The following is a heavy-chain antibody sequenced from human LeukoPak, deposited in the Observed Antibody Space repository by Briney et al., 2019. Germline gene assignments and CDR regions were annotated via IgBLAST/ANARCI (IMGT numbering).Heavy chain of an antibody. Sequence: GGSLRLSCAASGFTFDDYGMSWVRQAPGKGLEWFSGINWNGGSKGYADSVKGRFTISRDNAKNSLYLQMNSLRAEDTALYYCARDLGYDSSGYYPYYGMDVWGQGTTVTVSS. CDR3: ARDLGYDSSGYYPYYGMDV. CDR1: GFTFDDYG. D-gene: IGHD3-22*01. J-gene: IGHJ6*02. V-gene: IGHV3-20*04. CDR2: INWNGGSK.